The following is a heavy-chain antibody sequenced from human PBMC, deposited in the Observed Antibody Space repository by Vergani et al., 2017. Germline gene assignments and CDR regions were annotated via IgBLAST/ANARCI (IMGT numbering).Heavy chain of an antibody. CDR1: GFTVSSNY. Sequence: EVQLLESGGGLVQPGGSLRLSCAASGFTVSSNYMSWVRQAPGKGLEWVSVIYSGGSTYYADSVKGRFTISRDNSKNTLYLQMNSLRAEDTAVYYCARDYDFWSGSEYYFDYWGQGTLVTVSS. V-gene: IGHV3-66*02. D-gene: IGHD3-3*01. CDR3: ARDYDFWSGSEYYFDY. CDR2: IYSGGST. J-gene: IGHJ4*02.